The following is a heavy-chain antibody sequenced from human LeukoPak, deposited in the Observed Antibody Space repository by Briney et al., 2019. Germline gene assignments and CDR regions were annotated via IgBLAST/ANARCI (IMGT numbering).Heavy chain of an antibody. Sequence: GGSLRLSCAVSGFTFSSYAMNWVRQAPGKGLEWLSAISGSGSDTYYADSVKGRFTISRDNSKNTLFLQMNSLRAEDTAVYYCANPGGPWGQGTLVTVSS. CDR1: GFTFSSYA. D-gene: IGHD1-1*01. CDR3: ANPGGP. CDR2: ISGSGSDT. J-gene: IGHJ4*02. V-gene: IGHV3-23*01.